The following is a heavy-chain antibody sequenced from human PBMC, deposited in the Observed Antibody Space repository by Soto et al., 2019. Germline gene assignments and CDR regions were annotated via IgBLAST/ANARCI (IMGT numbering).Heavy chain of an antibody. V-gene: IGHV4-30-2*01. CDR2: IYHSGST. D-gene: IGHD3-10*01. CDR3: ACTSGSYSFSLGY. Sequence: QLQLQESGSGLVKPSQTLSLTCAVSGGSISSGGYSWSWIRQPPGKGLEWIGYIYHSGSTYYNPSLKSRVTISVDRSKNQFSLKLSSVTAADTAVYYCACTSGSYSFSLGYWGQGTLVTVSS. J-gene: IGHJ4*02. CDR1: GGSISSGGYS.